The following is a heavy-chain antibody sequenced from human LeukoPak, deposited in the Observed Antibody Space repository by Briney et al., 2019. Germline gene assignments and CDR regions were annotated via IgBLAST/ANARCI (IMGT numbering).Heavy chain of an antibody. J-gene: IGHJ6*03. CDR1: GFTFNAYY. CDR3: AKDRYGDYEAPFHYYMDA. D-gene: IGHD5-12*01. V-gene: IGHV1-2*02. Sequence: GASVKVSCKASGFTFNAYYIHWVRQAPGQGLEWMGWINPNTGDTNFAQKFQGRVAITRDTSIDTAYMQLSRLRSDDTAVYYCAKDRYGDYEAPFHYYMDAWGRGTTVTVSS. CDR2: INPNTGDT.